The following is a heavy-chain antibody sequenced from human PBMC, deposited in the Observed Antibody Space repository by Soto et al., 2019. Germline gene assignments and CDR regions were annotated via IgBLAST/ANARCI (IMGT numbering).Heavy chain of an antibody. V-gene: IGHV4-39*01. CDR1: GGSISSSSYY. J-gene: IGHJ3*02. CDR2: IYYSGST. CDR3: ARQSDPFTTENWNYAFDI. Sequence: SETLSLTCTVSGGSISSSSYYWGWIRQPPGKGLEWIGSIYYSGSTYYNPSLKSRVTISVDTSKNQFSLKLSSVTAADTAVYYCARQSDPFTTENWNYAFDIWGQGTMVTVSS. D-gene: IGHD1-7*01.